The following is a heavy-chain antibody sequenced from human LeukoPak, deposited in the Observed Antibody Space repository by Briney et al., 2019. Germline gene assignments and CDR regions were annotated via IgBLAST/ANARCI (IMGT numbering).Heavy chain of an antibody. CDR2: INHSGST. Sequence: KSSETLSLTCAVYGGSFSGYYWSWIRQPPGKGLEWIGEINHSGSTNYNPSLKSRVTISVDTSKNQLSLRLSSVTAADTAVYYCARSFRGSDGDFDYWGQGTQVTVSS. V-gene: IGHV4-34*01. J-gene: IGHJ4*02. D-gene: IGHD5-12*01. CDR1: GGSFSGYY. CDR3: ARSFRGSDGDFDY.